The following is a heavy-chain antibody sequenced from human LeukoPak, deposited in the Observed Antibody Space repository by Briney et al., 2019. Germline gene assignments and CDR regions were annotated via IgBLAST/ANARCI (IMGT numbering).Heavy chain of an antibody. J-gene: IGHJ4*02. V-gene: IGHV1-46*01. D-gene: IGHD5-18*01. CDR3: ARVGIDVDTATHYFDY. CDR1: GYTFTSYY. CDR2: INPSGGST. Sequence: ASVKVSCKASGYTFTSYYMHWVRQAPGQGLEWMGIINPSGGSTSYAQKFQGRVTMTRDTSTSTVYMELSSLRSEDTAVYYCARVGIDVDTATHYFDYWGQGTLDTVSS.